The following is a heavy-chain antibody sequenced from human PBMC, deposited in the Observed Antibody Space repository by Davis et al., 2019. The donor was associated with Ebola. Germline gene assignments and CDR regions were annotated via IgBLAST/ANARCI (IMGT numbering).Heavy chain of an antibody. D-gene: IGHD1-26*01. J-gene: IGHJ3*02. V-gene: IGHV3-23*01. CDR2: PGTSADT. CDR3: SKDTSNIWFDI. Sequence: GGSLRLSCAASGFTFSDYVMSWVRQAPGKGLEWVSTPGTSADTYYAESGKGRFTISRDNSKNTLYLQMNGLRVEDTAIYYCSKDTSNIWFDIWGQGTMVTVSS. CDR1: GFTFSDYV.